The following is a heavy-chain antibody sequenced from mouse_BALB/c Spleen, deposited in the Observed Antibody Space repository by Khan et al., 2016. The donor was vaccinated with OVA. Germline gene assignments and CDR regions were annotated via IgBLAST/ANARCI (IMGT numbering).Heavy chain of an antibody. J-gene: IGHJ3*01. Sequence: QMQLEESGPGLVAPSQTLSITCTVSGFSLSNYGVHWVRQPPGKGLEWLGVIWAGGSTNHNSALMSRLSISKDDSKGQVFLKMNSLQTDDTAMYYCARAFYNGAWFAYWGQGTLVTVSA. D-gene: IGHD1-3*01. CDR3: ARAFYNGAWFAY. CDR2: IWAGGST. CDR1: GFSLSNYG. V-gene: IGHV2-9*02.